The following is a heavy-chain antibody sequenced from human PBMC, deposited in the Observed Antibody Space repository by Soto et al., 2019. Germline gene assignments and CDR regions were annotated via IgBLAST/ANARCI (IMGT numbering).Heavy chain of an antibody. D-gene: IGHD5-18*01. V-gene: IGHV1-24*01. Sequence: ASVKVSCKVSGYTLTELSMHWVRQAPGKGLEWMGGFDPEDGETIYAQKFQGRVTMTEDTSTDTAYMELSSLRSEGTAVYYCATGYSYGYGYFDYWGQGTLVTVSS. CDR1: GYTLTELS. CDR2: FDPEDGET. J-gene: IGHJ4*02. CDR3: ATGYSYGYGYFDY.